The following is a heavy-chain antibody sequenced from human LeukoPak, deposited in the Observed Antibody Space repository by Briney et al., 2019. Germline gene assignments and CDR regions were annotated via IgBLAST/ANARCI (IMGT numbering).Heavy chain of an antibody. V-gene: IGHV3-21*01. D-gene: IGHD4-11*01. Sequence: GGSLRLSCAASGFTFSSYSMNWVRQAPGKGLEWVSSISSSSSYIYYADSVKGRFTISRDNAKNSLYLQMNSLRAEDTAVYYCVRDTVTITQDAYYFDYWGQGTLVTVSS. J-gene: IGHJ4*02. CDR1: GFTFSSYS. CDR3: VRDTVTITQDAYYFDY. CDR2: ISSSSSYI.